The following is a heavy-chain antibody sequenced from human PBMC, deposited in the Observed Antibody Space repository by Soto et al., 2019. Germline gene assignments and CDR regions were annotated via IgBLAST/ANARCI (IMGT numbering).Heavy chain of an antibody. D-gene: IGHD6-19*01. J-gene: IGHJ5*01. CDR3: AGMPYTSGLRFDF. Sequence: PSETLSLTCNMSGDSYSISTYSWSWIRQPPGKALQWIGFIYQSGVTSYNPSLASRVSISLDRSNNQCSLKLKSVTAADTAVYFCAGMPYTSGLRFDFWGPGTLVTVSS. V-gene: IGHV4-30-2*01. CDR1: GDSYSISTYS. CDR2: IYQSGVT.